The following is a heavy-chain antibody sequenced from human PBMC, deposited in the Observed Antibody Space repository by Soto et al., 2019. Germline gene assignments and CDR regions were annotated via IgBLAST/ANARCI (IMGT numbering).Heavy chain of an antibody. CDR1: GGSRISYG. CDR2: ISYAGST. CDR3: ARHLLLYYYDSSGYYLRAAFDI. J-gene: IGHJ3*02. D-gene: IGHD3-22*01. V-gene: IGHV4-59*08. Sequence: ASETLCLTCTVAGGSRISYGWSWIRQPPGRGLEWIGFISYAGSTNYNPSLKSRVTISVDTCKNQFSLKLSSVTAADTAVYYCARHLLLYYYDSSGYYLRAAFDIWGQGTMVTVSS.